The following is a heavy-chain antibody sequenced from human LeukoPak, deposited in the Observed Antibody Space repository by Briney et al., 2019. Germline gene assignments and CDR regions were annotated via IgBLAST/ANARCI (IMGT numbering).Heavy chain of an antibody. J-gene: IGHJ4*02. CDR1: GFTFSTYA. D-gene: IGHD5-18*01. Sequence: GGSLRLSCAASGFTFSTYAMSWVRQTPGKGLEWVAATSSSDAGTYHADSVRGRFTISRDNSKNTLYLQMNSLRAEDTAVYYCAKGGIQLWIHRTYYFDYWGQGTLVTVSS. V-gene: IGHV3-23*01. CDR2: TSSSDAGT. CDR3: AKGGIQLWIHRTYYFDY.